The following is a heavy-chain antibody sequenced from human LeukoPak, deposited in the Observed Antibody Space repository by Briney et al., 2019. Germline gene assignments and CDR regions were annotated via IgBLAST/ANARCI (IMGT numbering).Heavy chain of an antibody. CDR3: AKDSTRNYDFWSGYSPLGYMDV. Sequence: GGSLRLSCAASGFTFSSYAMSWVRQAPRKGLEWVSAISSSGGSTYYADSVKGRFTISRDNSKNTLYLQMNSLRAEDTAVYYCAKDSTRNYDFWSGYSPLGYMDVWGKGTTVTVSS. J-gene: IGHJ6*03. CDR2: ISSSGGST. V-gene: IGHV3-23*01. D-gene: IGHD3-3*01. CDR1: GFTFSSYA.